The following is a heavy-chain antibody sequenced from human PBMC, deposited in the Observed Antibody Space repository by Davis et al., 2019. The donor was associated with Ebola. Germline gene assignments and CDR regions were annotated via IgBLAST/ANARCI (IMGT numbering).Heavy chain of an antibody. V-gene: IGHV1-18*01. CDR3: ARVKRTTPYDMDV. D-gene: IGHD1-1*01. Sequence: ASVKVSCKASGYTFTSYGISWVRQAPGQGLEWMGWISGYNGNTNYAQRLQGRVTMTTDTSTTTAYMELRSLRSDDTAVYYCARVKRTTPYDMDVWGEGTTVTVFS. CDR1: GYTFTSYG. J-gene: IGHJ6*04. CDR2: ISGYNGNT.